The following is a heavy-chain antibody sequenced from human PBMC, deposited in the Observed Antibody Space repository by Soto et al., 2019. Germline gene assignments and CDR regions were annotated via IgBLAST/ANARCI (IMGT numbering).Heavy chain of an antibody. D-gene: IGHD2-21*01. CDR1: GGSISNNHYY. Sequence: PSETLSLTCTVSGGSISNNHYYWGWVRQPPGKGLEWIAYISYSGTTNYNPSLKSRVTVSVDTSKNQFSLKLTSVNAADTAVYYCTRGGDAYKNGHWGQGTLVTVSS. CDR3: TRGGDAYKNGH. V-gene: IGHV4-61*05. J-gene: IGHJ4*02. CDR2: ISYSGTT.